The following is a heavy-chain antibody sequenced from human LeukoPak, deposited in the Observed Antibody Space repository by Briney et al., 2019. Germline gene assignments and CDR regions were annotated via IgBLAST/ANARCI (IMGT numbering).Heavy chain of an antibody. Sequence: PSETLSLTCTVSGGSMSSYYWSWIRQPPGKGLEWIGYTYYSGSTNYSPSLKSRVTISVDTSKNQFSLRLSSVTAADTAVYYCASPGYFYGSGSVDDAFDIWGQGTTVTVS. CDR2: TYYSGST. D-gene: IGHD3-10*01. CDR1: GGSMSSYY. CDR3: ASPGYFYGSGSVDDAFDI. V-gene: IGHV4-59*01. J-gene: IGHJ3*02.